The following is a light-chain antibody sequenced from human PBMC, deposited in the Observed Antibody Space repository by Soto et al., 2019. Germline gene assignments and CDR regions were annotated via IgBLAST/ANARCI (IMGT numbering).Light chain of an antibody. Sequence: EVVMTQSPATLSVSPGESATLSCRASQSVSSSYLAWYQQKPGQAPRLLIYGASSRATGIPDRFSGSGSGTEFALTVSSLQSEDFAVYYCQQRSNWPRTFGQGTTVDIK. J-gene: IGKJ1*01. CDR3: QQRSNWPRT. V-gene: IGKV3D-20*02. CDR2: GAS. CDR1: QSVSSSY.